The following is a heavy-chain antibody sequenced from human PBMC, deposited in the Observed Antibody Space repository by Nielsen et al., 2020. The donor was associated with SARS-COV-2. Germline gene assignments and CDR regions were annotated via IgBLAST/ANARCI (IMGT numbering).Heavy chain of an antibody. CDR3: ARVRDGYIADAFDI. J-gene: IGHJ3*02. CDR1: GYTFTSYA. CDR2: INTNTGNP. Sequence: ASVTSPCKASGYTFTSYAMNWVRQAPGQGLEWMGWINTNTGNPTYAQGFTGRFVFSLDTSVSTAYLQISSLKAEDTAVYYCARVRDGYIADAFDIWGQGTMVTVSS. V-gene: IGHV7-4-1*02. D-gene: IGHD5-24*01.